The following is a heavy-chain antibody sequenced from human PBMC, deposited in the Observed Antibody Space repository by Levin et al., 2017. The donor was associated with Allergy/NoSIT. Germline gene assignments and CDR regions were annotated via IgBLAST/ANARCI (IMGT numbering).Heavy chain of an antibody. D-gene: IGHD3-9*01. CDR2: IYHTGKT. V-gene: IGHV4-38-2*02. J-gene: IGHJ4*02. CDR1: GYSISSGSY. Sequence: SQTLSLTCDVSGYSISSGSYWGWIRQPPGKGLEWVANIYHTGKTYYNPSLNGRVTISADTSKNQFSLKLRPVTAADTAVYYCTREGRYDLLTGDYRENYWGQGALVTVSS. CDR3: TREGRYDLLTGDYRENY.